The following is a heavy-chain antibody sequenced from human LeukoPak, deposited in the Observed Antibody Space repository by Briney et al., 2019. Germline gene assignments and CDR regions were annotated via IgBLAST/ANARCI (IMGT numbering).Heavy chain of an antibody. CDR3: ATDFFPAVAGTHTDY. D-gene: IGHD6-19*01. Sequence: VKVSCKVSGYTFTDYYMHWVQQAPGKGLEWMGLVDPEDGETIYAEKFQGRVTITADTSTDTAYMELSSLRPEDTAVYYCATDFFPAVAGTHTDYWGQGTLVTVSS. CDR2: VDPEDGET. V-gene: IGHV1-69-2*01. CDR1: GYTFTDYY. J-gene: IGHJ4*02.